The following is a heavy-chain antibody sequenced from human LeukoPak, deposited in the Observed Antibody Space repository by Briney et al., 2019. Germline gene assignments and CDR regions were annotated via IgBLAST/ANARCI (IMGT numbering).Heavy chain of an antibody. CDR3: AGVFGDTAMVIYAFDI. D-gene: IGHD5-18*01. CDR1: GHSFTSYW. CDR2: IYPGDSDT. V-gene: IGHV5-51*01. Sequence: GESLKISCKGSGHSFTSYWIGWVRQMPGKGLEWMGIIYPGDSDTRYSPSFQGQVTISADKSISTAYLQWSSLKASDTAMYYCAGVFGDTAMVIYAFDIWGQGTMVTVSS. J-gene: IGHJ3*02.